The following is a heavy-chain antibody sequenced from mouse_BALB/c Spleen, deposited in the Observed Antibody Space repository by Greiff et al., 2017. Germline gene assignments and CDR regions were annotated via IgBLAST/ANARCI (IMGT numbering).Heavy chain of an antibody. J-gene: IGHJ2*01. V-gene: IGHV1-54*01. CDR3: ARGGTTATFDY. D-gene: IGHD1-2*01. Sequence: LVESGAELVRPGTSVKVSCKASGYAFTNYLIEWVKQRPGQGLEWIGVINPGSGGTNYNEKFKGKATLTADKSSSTAYMQLSSLTSDDSAVYFCARGGTTATFDYWGQGTTLTVSS. CDR1: GYAFTNYL. CDR2: INPGSGGT.